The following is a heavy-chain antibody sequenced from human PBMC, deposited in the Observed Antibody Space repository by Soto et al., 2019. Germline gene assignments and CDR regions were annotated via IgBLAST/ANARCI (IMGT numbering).Heavy chain of an antibody. D-gene: IGHD3-10*01. CDR3: ARWLPSSGFDY. V-gene: IGHV4-4*02. CDR2: SSHSGNT. J-gene: IGHJ4*02. CDR1: GGSITSTNW. Sequence: QVHLQESGPGLVKPSGTLSLTCAVSGGSITSTNWWTWVRQAPGKGLEWIGESSHSGNTNYNPSLTSRVTISVDKSKSQFSLKLSSVTAADTAVYYCARWLPSSGFDYWGQGTLVTVSS.